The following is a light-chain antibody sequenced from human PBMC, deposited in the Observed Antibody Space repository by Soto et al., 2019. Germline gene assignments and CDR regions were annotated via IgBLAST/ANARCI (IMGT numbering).Light chain of an antibody. J-gene: IGKJ4*02. V-gene: IGKV1-5*03. Sequence: DIQMTQSPSTLSASVGDRVTITCRASQNIRSWLAWYQQKPGKAPRLLIYKASSLESGVPSRFSGSGSGTEFTLTISSLQPDDSATYYCQQYDSSSTFGGGTKGESK. CDR1: QNIRSW. CDR3: QQYDSSST. CDR2: KAS.